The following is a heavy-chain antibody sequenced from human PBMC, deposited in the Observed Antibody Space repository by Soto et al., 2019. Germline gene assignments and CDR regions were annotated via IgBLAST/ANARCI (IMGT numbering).Heavy chain of an antibody. CDR2: ISAYNGNT. CDR1: RDTFTSYY. D-gene: IGHD6-19*01. J-gene: IGHJ4*02. Sequence: GASVKVSCKAPRDTFTSYYINWVRQAPGQGLEWMGWISAYNGNTNYAQKLQGRVTMTTDTSTSTAYMELRSLRSDDTAVYYCARAPAYSSGWPQFDYWGQGTLVTVSS. V-gene: IGHV1-18*04. CDR3: ARAPAYSSGWPQFDY.